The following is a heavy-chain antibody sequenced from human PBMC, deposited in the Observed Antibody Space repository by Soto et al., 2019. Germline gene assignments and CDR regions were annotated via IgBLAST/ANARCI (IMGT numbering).Heavy chain of an antibody. Sequence: QVQLVQSGAEVKKPGASVKVSCRASGYTFTTYYMHWVRQAPGQGLEWMGLINPSGDSASYAQQFQGRVTMTRDTPTTTVYMELSSLRSEDTAVYYCTRGSCSGAGCSSSGWLDPWGQGTLVTVSS. J-gene: IGHJ5*02. V-gene: IGHV1-46*03. CDR3: TRGSCSGAGCSSSGWLDP. CDR1: GYTFTTYY. CDR2: INPSGDSA. D-gene: IGHD2-2*01.